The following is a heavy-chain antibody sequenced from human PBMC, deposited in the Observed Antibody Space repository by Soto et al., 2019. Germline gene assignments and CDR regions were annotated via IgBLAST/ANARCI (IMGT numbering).Heavy chain of an antibody. CDR2: ISGSGGST. CDR1: GFTFSSYA. Sequence: GGSLRLSCAASGFTFSSYAMSWVRQAPGKGLEWVSAISGSGGSTYYADSVKARFTISRDNSKNTLYLQMNSLRAEDTAVYYCAKDSSGWYKYFDYWGQGTLVTVSS. V-gene: IGHV3-23*01. D-gene: IGHD6-19*01. J-gene: IGHJ4*02. CDR3: AKDSSGWYKYFDY.